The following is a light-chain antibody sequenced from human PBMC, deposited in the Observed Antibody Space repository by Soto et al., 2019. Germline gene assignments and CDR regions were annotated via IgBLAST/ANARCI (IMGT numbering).Light chain of an antibody. Sequence: QSALTQPPSASGSPGQSVTISCTGTRSDVGGYNFVSWYQQHPGKAPKLIIYEVTQRPSGVPDRFSGSKSGNTASLAVSGLQGEDEADYYCSSYAGTNIVIFGGGTKLTVL. V-gene: IGLV2-8*01. J-gene: IGLJ2*01. CDR2: EVT. CDR3: SSYAGTNIVI. CDR1: RSDVGGYNF.